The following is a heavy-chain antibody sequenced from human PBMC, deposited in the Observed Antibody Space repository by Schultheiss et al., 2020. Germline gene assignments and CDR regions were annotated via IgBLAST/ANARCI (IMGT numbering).Heavy chain of an antibody. D-gene: IGHD3-10*01. V-gene: IGHV3-30*04. CDR2: ISYDGSNK. CDR3: ARGGLYYFGSGNYPNPFDY. J-gene: IGHJ4*02. CDR1: GFTFSGSA. Sequence: GSLRLSCAASGFTFSGSAMHWVRQAPGKGLEWVAVISYDGSNKYDVGSVKGRFTISRDNSKNTLYLQMNSLRAEDTAVYHCARGGLYYFGSGNYPNPFDYWGQGTLVTVSS.